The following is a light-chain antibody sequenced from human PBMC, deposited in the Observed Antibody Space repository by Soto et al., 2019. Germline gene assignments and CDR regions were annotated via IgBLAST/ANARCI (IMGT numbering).Light chain of an antibody. V-gene: IGKV1-27*01. CDR1: QGINNY. J-gene: IGKJ2*01. CDR2: AAS. Sequence: DFQMTQSPSSLSASVGDRVTITCRASQGINNYLAWYQQKPGKVPKLLIYAASALQSGVPSRFIGSGSGTDFTLTISSLQPEDAATYYCQKYVEAPKTFGRGPSWRSN. CDR3: QKYVEAPKT.